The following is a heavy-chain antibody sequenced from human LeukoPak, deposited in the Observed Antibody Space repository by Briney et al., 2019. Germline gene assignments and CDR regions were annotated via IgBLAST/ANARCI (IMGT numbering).Heavy chain of an antibody. CDR1: GDSVSSNTTA. CDR2: TYYRSKWYY. Sequence: SQTLSLTCAISGDSVSSNTTAWNWIRQSPSRGLEWLGRTYYRSKWYYEYAISVRSRITINPVTSKNQFSLKLSSVTAADTAVYYCGRHGSYYSSAPHYYFDFWGQGTLVTVSS. D-gene: IGHD3-10*01. J-gene: IGHJ4*02. CDR3: GRHGSYYSSAPHYYFDF. V-gene: IGHV6-1*01.